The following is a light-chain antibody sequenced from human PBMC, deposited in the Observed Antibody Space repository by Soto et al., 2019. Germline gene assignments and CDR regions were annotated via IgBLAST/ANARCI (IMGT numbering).Light chain of an antibody. J-gene: IGKJ5*01. Sequence: EIVLTQSPGTLSLSPGESATLSCRASQSVSESLAWYQQKPGQAPRLLIYDVSYRATGIPVRFSGSGSGTDFTLTISSLEPEDFAVYYCQQRSDWLPITFGQGTRLEI. V-gene: IGKV3-11*01. CDR1: QSVSES. CDR3: QQRSDWLPIT. CDR2: DVS.